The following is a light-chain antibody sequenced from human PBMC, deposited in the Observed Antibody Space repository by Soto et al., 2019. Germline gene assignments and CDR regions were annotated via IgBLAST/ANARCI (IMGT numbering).Light chain of an antibody. V-gene: IGKV3-20*01. J-gene: IGKJ1*01. Sequence: ELVLTQSPGTLSLSPGERATLSCRASQSVSSSYLAWYQQKPGQAPRLLIYGASSRATGIPDRFSGSGSGTDFTLTISRLEPEDSAVYYCQQYGSSPTWTFGQGTKV. CDR3: QQYGSSPTWT. CDR1: QSVSSSY. CDR2: GAS.